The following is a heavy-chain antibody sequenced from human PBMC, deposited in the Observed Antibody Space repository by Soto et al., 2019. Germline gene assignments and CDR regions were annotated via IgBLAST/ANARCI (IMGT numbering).Heavy chain of an antibody. J-gene: IGHJ5*02. D-gene: IGHD6-13*01. Sequence: SETLSLTCTVSGGSISSGDYYWSWSRQPPGKGLEWIGYIYYSGSTYYNPSLESRVTISVDTYKNQFSLKLSSVTAADTAVYYCARGISSSWYRWWFDPWGQGTLVTVSS. CDR2: IYYSGST. V-gene: IGHV4-30-4*01. CDR1: GGSISSGDYY. CDR3: ARGISSSWYRWWFDP.